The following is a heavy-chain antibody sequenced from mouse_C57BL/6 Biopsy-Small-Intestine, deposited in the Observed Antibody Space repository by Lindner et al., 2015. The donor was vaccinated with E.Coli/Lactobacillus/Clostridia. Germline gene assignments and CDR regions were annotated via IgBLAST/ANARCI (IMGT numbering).Heavy chain of an antibody. D-gene: IGHD3-3*01. Sequence: SVKVSCKASGYTFTSYGISWVRQAPGQGLEWMGWISAHNGDTNYAQKSQGRVTMATDTSTSTAYMELRSLRSDDTAVYYCARAMAASGSYSSSWGQGTQVTVSS. V-gene: IGHV1-53*01. J-gene: IGHJ4*01. CDR1: GYTFTSYG. CDR3: ARAMAASGSYSSS. CDR2: ISAHNGDT.